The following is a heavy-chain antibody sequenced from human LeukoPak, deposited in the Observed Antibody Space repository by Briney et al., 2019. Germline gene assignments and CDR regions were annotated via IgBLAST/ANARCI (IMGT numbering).Heavy chain of an antibody. CDR1: GFTFSDYY. CDR3: APEDTAMVEHLDFDY. D-gene: IGHD5-18*01. CDR2: ISSSGSTI. J-gene: IGHJ4*02. Sequence: GGSLRLSCAASGFTFSDYYMSWIRQAPGKGLEWVSYISSSGSTIYYADSVKGRFTISRDNAKDSLYLQMDSLRAEDTAVYYCAPEDTAMVEHLDFDYWGQGTLVTVSS. V-gene: IGHV3-11*04.